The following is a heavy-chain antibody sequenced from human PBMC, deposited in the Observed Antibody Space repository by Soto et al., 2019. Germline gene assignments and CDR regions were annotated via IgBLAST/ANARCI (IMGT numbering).Heavy chain of an antibody. CDR2: ISGSGGST. CDR1: GFTFSSYA. V-gene: IGHV3-23*01. J-gene: IGHJ1*01. Sequence: GGSLRLSCAASGFTFSSYAMSWVRQAPGKGLEWVSAISGSGGSTDSADSVKGRFTISRDNSKNTLYLQMNSLRAEDTAEYYCAKNPRRGIAVAGSGYFHHWGQGTLVTVSS. D-gene: IGHD6-19*01. CDR3: AKNPRRGIAVAGSGYFHH.